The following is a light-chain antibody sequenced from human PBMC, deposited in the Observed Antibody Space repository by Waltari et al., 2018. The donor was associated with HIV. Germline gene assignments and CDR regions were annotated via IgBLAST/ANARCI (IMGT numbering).Light chain of an antibody. J-gene: IGLJ2*01. CDR1: TLRSYS. CDR3: NSRDSSGHVI. V-gene: IGLV3-19*01. CDR2: DKN. Sequence: SSELTQDPAVSVALGQTVRLPCQGDTLRSYSANWYLQKPGQPPLLVIYDKNNRPSGIPDRFSGSSSGNAAALTITGAQAEDEADYYCNSRDSSGHVIFGGGTKLTVL.